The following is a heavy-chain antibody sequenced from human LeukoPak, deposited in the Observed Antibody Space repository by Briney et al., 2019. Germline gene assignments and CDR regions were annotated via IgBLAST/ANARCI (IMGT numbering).Heavy chain of an antibody. CDR3: ARGKMEYQLKPYIRATGSLSP. V-gene: IGHV4-38-2*02. J-gene: IGHJ5*02. CDR1: GYSISSGYC. D-gene: IGHD2-2*01. CDR2: ICHGEST. Sequence: PSETLSLTCTVFGYSISSGYCWGWIRQPPGKGLEWIGNICHGESTYYNPSLYNPSLTSRVTISSDTSKNQFSLKLSSVTAADTAVYYCARGKMEYQLKPYIRATGSLSPWGQGTLVTVSS.